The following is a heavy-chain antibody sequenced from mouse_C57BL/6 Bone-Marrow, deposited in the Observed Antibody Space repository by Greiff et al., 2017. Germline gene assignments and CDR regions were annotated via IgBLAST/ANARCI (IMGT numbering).Heavy chain of an antibody. CDR3: AIGYYWFAY. CDR2: LWRGGST. Sequence: VKVVESGPGLVQPSQSLSITCTVSGFSLTSYGVHWVRQSPGKGLEWLGVLWRGGSTDYNAAFMSRLSITKDNSKSQVFFKMNSLQADDTAIYYCAIGYYWFAYWGQGTLVTVSA. CDR1: GFSLTSYG. J-gene: IGHJ3*01. V-gene: IGHV2-5*01. D-gene: IGHD2-3*01.